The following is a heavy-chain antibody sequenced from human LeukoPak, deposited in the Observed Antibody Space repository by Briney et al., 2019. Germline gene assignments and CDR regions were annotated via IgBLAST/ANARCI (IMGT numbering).Heavy chain of an antibody. J-gene: IGHJ3*02. Sequence: PGGSLRLSCAASGFTFSSYSMNWVRQAPGKGLEWVSYISSSSSTIYYADSVKGRFTISRDNAKNSLYLQMNSLRAEDTAVYYCARADIVVVPAAIGSYAFDIWGQGTMVTVSS. CDR2: ISSSSSTI. V-gene: IGHV3-48*01. CDR1: GFTFSSYS. D-gene: IGHD2-2*01. CDR3: ARADIVVVPAAIGSYAFDI.